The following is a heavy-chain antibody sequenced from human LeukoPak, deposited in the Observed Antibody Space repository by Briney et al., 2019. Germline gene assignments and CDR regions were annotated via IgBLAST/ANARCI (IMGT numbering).Heavy chain of an antibody. V-gene: IGHV4-39*07. CDR1: GGSISSSGYY. CDR3: ARDFRGGYDFWSGYYTPYYFDY. D-gene: IGHD3-3*01. J-gene: IGHJ4*02. Sequence: SETLSLTCTVSGGSISSSGYYWGWIRQPPGKGLEWIGSMYYSGSTYYNPSLKSRVTISVDTSKNHFSLKLSSVTAADTAVYYCARDFRGGYDFWSGYYTPYYFDYWGQGTLVTVSP. CDR2: MYYSGST.